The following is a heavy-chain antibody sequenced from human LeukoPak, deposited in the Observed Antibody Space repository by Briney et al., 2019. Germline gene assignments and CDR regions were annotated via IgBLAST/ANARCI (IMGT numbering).Heavy chain of an antibody. V-gene: IGHV3-7*01. J-gene: IGHJ2*01. Sequence: GGSLRLSCGASGFTFSDHRMSWVRQAPGKGLEWVANIKEDGSDKNYVDSVKGRFTISRDNGKKSLFLYMSSLRVEDTALYWARYRSRGSSIWHLDLWGRGTLVTVSS. CDR1: GFTFSDHR. D-gene: IGHD6-19*01. CDR3: ARYRSRGSSIWHLDL. CDR2: IKEDGSDK.